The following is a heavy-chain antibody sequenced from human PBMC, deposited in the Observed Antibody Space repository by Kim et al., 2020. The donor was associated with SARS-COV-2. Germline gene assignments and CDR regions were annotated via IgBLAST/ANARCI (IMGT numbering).Heavy chain of an antibody. V-gene: IGHV3-23*01. CDR3: AKDTKKVTGHRVLRWFGGYMDV. J-gene: IGHJ6*03. Sequence: GGSLRLSCAASGFTFSSYAMSWVRQAPGKGLEWVSAISGSGGSKYYADSVKGRFTISRDNSKNTLYLQMNSLRAEDTAVYYCAKDTKKVTGHRVLRWFGGYMDVWGIGTTVTVSS. D-gene: IGHD3-10*01. CDR2: ISGSGGSK. CDR1: GFTFSSYA.